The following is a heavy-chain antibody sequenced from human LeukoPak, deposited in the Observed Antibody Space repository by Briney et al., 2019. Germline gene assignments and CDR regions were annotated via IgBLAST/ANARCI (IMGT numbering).Heavy chain of an antibody. CDR2: ISDSGST. CDR1: RGSISSYY. J-gene: IGHJ4*02. CDR3: ASLGGTYDY. D-gene: IGHD1-26*01. V-gene: IGHV4-4*09. Sequence: SETLSLTCTVSRGSISSYYWSWVRQPPGKGLKWIGYISDSGSTNYKPSLKSRVTISRDTSKSQVSLKMRFVTAADTAVYFCASLGGTYDYWGQGIQVIVSS.